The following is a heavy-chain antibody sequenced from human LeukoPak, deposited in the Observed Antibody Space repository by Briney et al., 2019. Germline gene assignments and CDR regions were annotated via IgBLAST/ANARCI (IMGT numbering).Heavy chain of an antibody. D-gene: IGHD5-18*01. V-gene: IGHV4-61*02. CDR2: IYTSGST. J-gene: IGHJ4*02. Sequence: SQTLSLTCTVSGGSISSGSYYWSWIRQPAGKGLEWIGRIYTSGSTNYNPSLKSRVTISVDTSKNQFSLKLSSVTAADTAVYYCARDQGRIQLWSTQEDYWGQGTLVTVSS. CDR3: ARDQGRIQLWSTQEDY. CDR1: GGSISSGSYY.